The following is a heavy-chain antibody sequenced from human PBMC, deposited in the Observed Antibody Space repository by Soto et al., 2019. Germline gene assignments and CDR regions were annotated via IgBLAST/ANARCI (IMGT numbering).Heavy chain of an antibody. CDR2: IIPIFGTA. D-gene: IGHD4-17*01. Sequence: GASVKVSCKASGGTFSSYAISWVRQAPGQGLEWMGGIIPIFGTANYAQKFQGRVTITADKSTSTAYMELSSLRSEDTAVYYCARDYGDYYYYGMDVWGQGTTVTVSS. CDR1: GGTFSSYA. V-gene: IGHV1-69*06. CDR3: ARDYGDYYYYGMDV. J-gene: IGHJ6*02.